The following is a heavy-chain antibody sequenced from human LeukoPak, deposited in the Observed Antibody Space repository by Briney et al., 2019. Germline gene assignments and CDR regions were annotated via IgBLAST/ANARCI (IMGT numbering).Heavy chain of an antibody. D-gene: IGHD2-8*01. CDR3: ARGPCTNGVCYREDYYYMDV. CDR2: IIPIFGTA. V-gene: IGHV1-69*05. CDR1: GGTFSSYA. Sequence: GASVKVSCKASGGTFSSYAISWVRQAPGQGLEWMGGIIPIFGTANYAQKFRGRVTITTDESTSTAYMELSSLRSEDTAVYYCARGPCTNGVCYREDYYYMDVWGKGTTVTVSS. J-gene: IGHJ6*03.